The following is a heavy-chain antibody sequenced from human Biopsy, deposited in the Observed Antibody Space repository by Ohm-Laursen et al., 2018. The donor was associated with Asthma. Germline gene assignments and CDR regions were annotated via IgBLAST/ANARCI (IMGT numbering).Heavy chain of an antibody. Sequence: TLSLTCTVSGGSMSSSSYYWSWIRQPPGKGLEWLGYIYYTGSDNYNPSLKSRVTISVDTSKNQFSLRLNSVTAADTAVYYCARKIAARGGMGVWGQGTTVTVSS. CDR2: IYYTGSD. D-gene: IGHD6-6*01. CDR1: GGSMSSSSYY. J-gene: IGHJ6*02. V-gene: IGHV4-61*01. CDR3: ARKIAARGGMGV.